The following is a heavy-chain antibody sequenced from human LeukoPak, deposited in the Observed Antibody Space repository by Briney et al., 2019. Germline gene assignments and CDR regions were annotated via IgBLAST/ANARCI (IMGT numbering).Heavy chain of an antibody. J-gene: IGHJ6*02. CDR1: GGSISSYY. CDR2: IYCSGST. V-gene: IGHV4-59*01. Sequence: SETLSLTRTVSGGSISSYYWSWIRQPPGKGLEWIGYIYCSGSTNYNPSLKSRVTISVDTSKNQFSLKLSSVTAADTAVYYCARVKQLDGSYYYYGMDVWGQGTTVTVSS. CDR3: ARVKQLDGSYYYYGMDV. D-gene: IGHD6-13*01.